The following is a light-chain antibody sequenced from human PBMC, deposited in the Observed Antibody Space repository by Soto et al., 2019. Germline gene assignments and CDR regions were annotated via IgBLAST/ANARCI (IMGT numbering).Light chain of an antibody. CDR1: QSISSL. CDR3: QQSYSTPLYT. Sequence: DIQMTQSPSSLSASVGDRVTITCRASQSISSLLNWYQHKPGKAPKLLIYAASNLQSGVPSRFSGSGSGTDFTLTISNLQPEDFATYYCQQSYSTPLYTFGQGTKLEIK. CDR2: AAS. J-gene: IGKJ2*01. V-gene: IGKV1-39*01.